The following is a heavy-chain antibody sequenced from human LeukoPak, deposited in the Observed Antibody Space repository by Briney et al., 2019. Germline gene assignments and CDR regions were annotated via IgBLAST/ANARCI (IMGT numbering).Heavy chain of an antibody. CDR3: ARARVPGELNY. CDR2: LSGSGGST. J-gene: IGHJ4*02. V-gene: IGHV3-23*01. Sequence: PGGSLRLSCAASGFTFSSYAMTWVRQAPGMGLEWVSSLSGSGGSTYYADSVKGRFTISRDNSKNTLYLQMNSLRAEDTAVYYCARARVPGELNYWGQGTLVTVSS. CDR1: GFTFSSYA. D-gene: IGHD3-10*01.